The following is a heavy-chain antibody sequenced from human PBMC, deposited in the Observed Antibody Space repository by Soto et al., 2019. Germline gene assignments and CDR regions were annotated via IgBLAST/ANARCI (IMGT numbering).Heavy chain of an antibody. V-gene: IGHV3-11*01. CDR3: AREGNRFQH. J-gene: IGHJ1*01. D-gene: IGHD3-10*01. Sequence: VGSLRLACAASGCAFSDDYMICIRQAPGKGLEWISYISGTGNTIYYADSVKGRFTISRDNAKNSLYLQMNSLRAEDTAVYYCAREGNRFQHWGQGTLVTVSS. CDR1: GCAFSDDY. CDR2: ISGTGNTI.